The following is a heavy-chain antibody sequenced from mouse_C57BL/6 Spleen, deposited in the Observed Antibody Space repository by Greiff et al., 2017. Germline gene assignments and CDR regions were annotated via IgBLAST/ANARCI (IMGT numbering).Heavy chain of an antibody. CDR2: ISYDGSN. CDR3: AKITGLYAMDY. CDR1: GYSITSGYY. V-gene: IGHV3-6*01. J-gene: IGHJ4*01. D-gene: IGHD2-4*01. Sequence: EVQLQQSGPGLVKPSQSLSLTCSVTGYSITSGYYWNWIRQFPGNKLEWMGYISYDGSNNYNPSLKNRISITRDTSKNQFFLKLNSVTTEDTATYYCAKITGLYAMDYWGQGTSVTVSS.